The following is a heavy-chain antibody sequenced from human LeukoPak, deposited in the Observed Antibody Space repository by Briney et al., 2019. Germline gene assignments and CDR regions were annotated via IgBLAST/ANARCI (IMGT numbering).Heavy chain of an antibody. CDR3: ARRRSRLGYCSSTSCYGWYFDL. J-gene: IGHJ2*01. Sequence: TSEALSLTCTVSGGSISSGSYYWSWIRQPAGKGLEWIGRIYTSGSTNYNPSLKSRVTISVDTSKNQFSLKLSSVTAADTAVYYCARRRSRLGYCSSTSCYGWYFDLWGRGTLVTVSS. CDR1: GGSISSGSYY. V-gene: IGHV4-61*02. D-gene: IGHD2-2*01. CDR2: IYTSGST.